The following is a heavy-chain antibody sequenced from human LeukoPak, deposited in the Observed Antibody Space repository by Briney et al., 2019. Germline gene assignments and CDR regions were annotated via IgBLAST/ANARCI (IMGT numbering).Heavy chain of an antibody. J-gene: IGHJ3*02. CDR3: ASHGVVVVRQSNAFDI. V-gene: IGHV3-30-3*01. CDR2: ISYDGSNK. Sequence: SGGSLRLSCAASGFTFSSYAMHWVRQAPGKGLEWVAVISYDGSNKYYADSVKGRFTISRDNSKNTLYLQMNSLRAEDTAVYYCASHGVVVVRQSNAFDIWGQGTMVTVSS. D-gene: IGHD3-22*01. CDR1: GFTFSSYA.